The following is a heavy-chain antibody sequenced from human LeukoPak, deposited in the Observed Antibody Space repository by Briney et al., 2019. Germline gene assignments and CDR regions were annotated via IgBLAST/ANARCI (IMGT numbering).Heavy chain of an antibody. CDR1: GFTFSSYA. Sequence: PGGSLRLSCAASGFTFSSYAMSWVRQAQGKGLEWASAISGSGGSTYYADSVKGRFTISRDNSKNTLYLQMNSLRAEDTAVYYCAKNFLGYCSGGSCYPVIYWGQGTLVTVSS. CDR3: AKNFLGYCSGGSCYPVIY. J-gene: IGHJ4*02. D-gene: IGHD2-15*01. V-gene: IGHV3-23*01. CDR2: ISGSGGST.